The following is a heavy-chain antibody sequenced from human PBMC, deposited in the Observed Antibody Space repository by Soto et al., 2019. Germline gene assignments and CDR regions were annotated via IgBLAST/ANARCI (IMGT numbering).Heavy chain of an antibody. J-gene: IGHJ2*01. D-gene: IGHD2-21*02. Sequence: QVQLQESGPGLVKPSETLSLTCTVSGGSISSYYWSWIRQPPGKGLEWIGYIYYSGSTNYNPSLKSCVTIPVDPSTNQVSLKLSSVTAADTAVYYCARYNWAYWGGDCYQGGWYFYLWGRGTLVTVSS. CDR1: GGSISSYY. CDR3: ARYNWAYWGGDCYQGGWYFYL. CDR2: IYYSGST. V-gene: IGHV4-59*01.